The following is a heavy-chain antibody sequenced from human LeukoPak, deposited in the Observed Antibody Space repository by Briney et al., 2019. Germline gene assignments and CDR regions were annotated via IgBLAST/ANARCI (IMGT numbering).Heavy chain of an antibody. J-gene: IGHJ5*02. Sequence: GGSLRLSCAASGSTFSSYGMHWVRQAPGKGLEWVAFIRYDGSNKYYADSVKGRFTISRDNSKNTLYLQMNSLRAEDTAVYYCAKDTGTDYYDSSGYYGGFDPWGQGTLVTVSS. D-gene: IGHD3-22*01. CDR3: AKDTGTDYYDSSGYYGGFDP. CDR2: IRYDGSNK. V-gene: IGHV3-30*02. CDR1: GSTFSSYG.